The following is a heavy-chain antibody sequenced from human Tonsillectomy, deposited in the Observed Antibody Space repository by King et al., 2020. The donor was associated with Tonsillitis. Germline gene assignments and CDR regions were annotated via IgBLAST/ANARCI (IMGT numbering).Heavy chain of an antibody. D-gene: IGHD3-9*01. CDR3: ARRNYDILTGYHTHFDY. V-gene: IGHV5-10-1*03. J-gene: IGHJ4*02. CDR2: IDPSDSYT. Sequence: VQLVESGAEVKKPGESLRISCKGSGYSFTSYWISWVRQMPGKGLEWRGRIDPSDSYTNYSPSFQGHVTISADKSISTAYLQWSSLKASDTAMYYCARRNYDILTGYHTHFDYWGQGTLVTVSS. CDR1: GYSFTSYW.